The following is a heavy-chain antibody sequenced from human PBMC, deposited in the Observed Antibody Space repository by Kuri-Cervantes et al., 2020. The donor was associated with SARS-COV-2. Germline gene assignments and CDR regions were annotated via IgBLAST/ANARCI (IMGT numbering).Heavy chain of an antibody. D-gene: IGHD2-2*01. CDR3: ARSSVPAEFDY. CDR2: ISSSGSTI. V-gene: IGHV3-11*04. J-gene: IGHJ4*02. Sequence: GGSLRLSCAASGFTFSDYYMSWIRQAPGKGLEWVSYISSSGSTIYYAGSVKGRFTISRDNAKNSLYLQMNSLRAEDTAVYYCARSSVPAEFDYWGQGTLVTVSS. CDR1: GFTFSDYY.